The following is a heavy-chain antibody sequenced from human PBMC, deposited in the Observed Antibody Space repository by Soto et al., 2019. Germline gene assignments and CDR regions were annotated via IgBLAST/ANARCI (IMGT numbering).Heavy chain of an antibody. D-gene: IGHD3-22*01. Sequence: EVQLVESGGDLVQPGGSLRLSCAASGFTFSDYWMHWVRKVPGQEPVWVARISGDGSITSYADSVTGRFTISSDNAKETLDLQLRSLRAADTTVYYCARAETTKYDCRGYGQWGQGTRVTVS. V-gene: IGHV3-74*03. CDR3: ARAETTKYDCRGYGQ. J-gene: IGHJ4*02. CDR2: ISGDGSIT. CDR1: GFTFSDYW.